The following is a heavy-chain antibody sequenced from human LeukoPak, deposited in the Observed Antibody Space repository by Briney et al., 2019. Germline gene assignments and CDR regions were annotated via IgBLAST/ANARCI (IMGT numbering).Heavy chain of an antibody. D-gene: IGHD1-26*01. J-gene: IGHJ4*02. V-gene: IGHV1-2*02. CDR2: INPNGGGT. CDR1: GYTFTGYY. CDR3: ARGPSSGAFDY. Sequence: ASVKVSFKASGYTFTGYYMHWVRQAPGQGPEWMGCINPNGGGTDYAQKFQGRVTMTRDTSISTVYMEVSSLTSDDTAVYYCARGPSSGAFDYWGQGTLVTVSS.